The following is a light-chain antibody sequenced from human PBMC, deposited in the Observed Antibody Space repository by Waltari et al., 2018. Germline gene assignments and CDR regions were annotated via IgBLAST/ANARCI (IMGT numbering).Light chain of an antibody. CDR1: QDISNY. J-gene: IGKJ2*02. V-gene: IGKV1-33*01. Sequence: DIQMTQSPSSLSASVGDRVTITCQASQDISNYLNWYQQKPGKAPKLLIYDASNLETGVPSRFSGSVSGTDFTFTISSLQPEDIATYYCQQYDNLPPGTFGQGTKLEIK. CDR3: QQYDNLPPGT. CDR2: DAS.